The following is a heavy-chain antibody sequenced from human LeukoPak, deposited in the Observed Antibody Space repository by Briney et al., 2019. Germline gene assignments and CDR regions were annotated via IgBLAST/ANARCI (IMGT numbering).Heavy chain of an antibody. J-gene: IGHJ4*02. CDR2: ISPRRGTI. D-gene: IGHD3-22*01. CDR1: GFTFSNYS. Sequence: GGSLRLSCAASGFTFSNYSMNWVRQAPGKGLEWLSYISPRRGTIKYADSVKGRFTISRDNVKNSLHLQMNSLRAEDTAKYYCVRGSTGYYYGFEFWGQGTLLTVSS. V-gene: IGHV3-48*01. CDR3: VRGSTGYYYGFEF.